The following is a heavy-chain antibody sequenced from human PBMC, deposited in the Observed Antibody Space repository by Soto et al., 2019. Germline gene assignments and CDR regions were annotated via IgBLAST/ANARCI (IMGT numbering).Heavy chain of an antibody. Sequence: QITLKASGPTLVNPTQTLTLTCTFSGFSLTSYRVGVAWIRQPPGKALEWLAIIYWDDDRRYSPSLESRLAITKDTSKNQVVLTMTNLDPMDTATYYCAHIMITYGGVSALDAFDFWGQGTVVTVSS. J-gene: IGHJ3*01. CDR3: AHIMITYGGVSALDAFDF. D-gene: IGHD3-16*01. CDR1: GFSLTSYRVG. CDR2: IYWDDDR. V-gene: IGHV2-5*02.